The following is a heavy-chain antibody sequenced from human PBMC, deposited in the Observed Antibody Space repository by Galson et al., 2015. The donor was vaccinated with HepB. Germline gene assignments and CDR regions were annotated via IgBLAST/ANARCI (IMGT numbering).Heavy chain of an antibody. D-gene: IGHD1-1*01. V-gene: IGHV5-10-1*01. CDR1: GYSFTSYW. CDR3: ARLGTAGLRGYYYYGMDV. Sequence: QSGAEVKKPGESLRISCKGSGYSFTSYWISWVRQMPGKGLEWMGRIDPSDSYTNYSPSFQGHVTISADKSISTAYLQWSSLKASDTAMYYCARLGTAGLRGYYYYGMDVWGQGTTVTVSS. CDR2: IDPSDSYT. J-gene: IGHJ6*02.